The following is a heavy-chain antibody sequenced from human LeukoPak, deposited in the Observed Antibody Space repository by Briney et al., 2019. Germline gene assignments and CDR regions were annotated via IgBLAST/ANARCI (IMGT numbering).Heavy chain of an antibody. Sequence: GGSLRLSCAASGFTFSSYAMSWVRQAPGKGLEWVSAISNRGGDTYYADSVKGRFSISRDNSKNTLYLQMNSLGAEDTATYYCAKDSHGSGYYLDAFDIWGHGTMITVSS. CDR3: AKDSHGSGYYLDAFDI. V-gene: IGHV3-23*01. D-gene: IGHD3-22*01. CDR1: GFTFSSYA. J-gene: IGHJ3*02. CDR2: ISNRGGDT.